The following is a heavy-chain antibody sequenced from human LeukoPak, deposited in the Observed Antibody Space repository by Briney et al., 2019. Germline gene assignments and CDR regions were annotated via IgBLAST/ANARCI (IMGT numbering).Heavy chain of an antibody. J-gene: IGHJ3*02. D-gene: IGHD2-2*02. Sequence: PSETLSLTCTVSGGSISSGGYYWSWIRQPPGKGLEWIGYIYHSGSTYYNPSLKSRVTISVDRSKNQFSLKLSSVTAADTAVYYCAREIYCSSTSCYTGDAFDIWGQGTMVTVSS. CDR3: AREIYCSSTSCYTGDAFDI. V-gene: IGHV4-30-2*01. CDR1: GGSISSGGYY. CDR2: IYHSGST.